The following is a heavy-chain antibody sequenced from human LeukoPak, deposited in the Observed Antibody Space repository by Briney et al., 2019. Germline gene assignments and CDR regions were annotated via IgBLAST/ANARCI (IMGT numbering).Heavy chain of an antibody. D-gene: IGHD3-10*01. CDR2: IYSGGST. V-gene: IGHV3-53*01. CDR1: GFTVSSNY. CDR3: ARVWFGESSNAFDI. J-gene: IGHJ3*02. Sequence: GGSLRLSCAASGFTVSSNYMSWVRQAPGKGLEWVSVIYSGGSTYYADSVKGRLTISRDNSKNTLYLQMNSLRAEDTAVYYCARVWFGESSNAFDIWGRGTMVTVSS.